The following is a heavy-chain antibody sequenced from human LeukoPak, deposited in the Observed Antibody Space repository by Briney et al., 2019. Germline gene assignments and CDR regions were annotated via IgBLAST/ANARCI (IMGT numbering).Heavy chain of an antibody. CDR3: ARVGKRWLQLRYAFDI. Sequence: GGSLRLSCAASGFPFSSYAMHWVRQAPGKGLEWVAVISYDGSNKYYADSVKGRFTISRDNSKNTLYLQMNSLRAEDTAVYYCARVGKRWLQLRYAFDIWGQGTMVTVSS. D-gene: IGHD5-24*01. J-gene: IGHJ3*02. CDR2: ISYDGSNK. V-gene: IGHV3-30*04. CDR1: GFPFSSYA.